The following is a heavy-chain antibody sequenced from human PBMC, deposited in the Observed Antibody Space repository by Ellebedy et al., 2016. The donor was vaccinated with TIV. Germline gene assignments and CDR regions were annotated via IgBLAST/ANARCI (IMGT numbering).Heavy chain of an antibody. J-gene: IGHJ6*02. V-gene: IGHV3-33*01. CDR3: ARDGAVTDGMDV. D-gene: IGHD4-11*01. Sequence: GGSLRLSXAASGFTFSSYGMHWVRQAPGKGLEWVAVIWYDGSNKYYADSVKGRFTISRDNSKNTLYLQMNSLRAEDTAVYYCARDGAVTDGMDVWGQGTTVTVSS. CDR1: GFTFSSYG. CDR2: IWYDGSNK.